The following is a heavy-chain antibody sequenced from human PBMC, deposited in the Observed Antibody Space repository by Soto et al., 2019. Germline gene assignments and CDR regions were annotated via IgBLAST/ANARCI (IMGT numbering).Heavy chain of an antibody. D-gene: IGHD2-21*02. CDR3: AREETAWTLAYGLDV. V-gene: IGHV3-21*01. CDR2: IGRRSDI. J-gene: IGHJ6*02. CDR1: GFSFSTYS. Sequence: GGSLRLSCEASGFSFSTYSMHWVRQAPGKGLEWVSSIGRRSDIYYADSVKGRFTISRDNAKNSVYLQMNSLRDEDTAVYYCAREETAWTLAYGLDVWGQGTPVTVSS.